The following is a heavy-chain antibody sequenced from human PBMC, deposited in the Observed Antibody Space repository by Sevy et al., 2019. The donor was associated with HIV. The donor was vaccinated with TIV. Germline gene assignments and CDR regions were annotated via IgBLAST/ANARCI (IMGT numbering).Heavy chain of an antibody. Sequence: GGSLRLSCAASGFTFNYFNMNWVRQAPGKGLEWVSSISSGSSYINYADSVQGRFTISRDNAKSSLYLQMNSLSAEDTAVYYCAINRDYYDSSGFSYWGQGTLVTVSS. J-gene: IGHJ4*02. CDR1: GFTFNYFN. CDR3: AINRDYYDSSGFSY. CDR2: ISSGSSYI. V-gene: IGHV3-21*06. D-gene: IGHD3-22*01.